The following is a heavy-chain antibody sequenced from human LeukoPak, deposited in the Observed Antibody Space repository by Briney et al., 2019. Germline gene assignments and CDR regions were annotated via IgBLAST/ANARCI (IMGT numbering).Heavy chain of an antibody. CDR1: GFTFSDYY. CDR3: ARRTDATGADY. V-gene: IGHV3-11*06. Sequence: PGGSLRLSCAASGFTFSDYYLSWIRQAPGKGLEWLSYISSGSTHTNYADSVKGRFTISRDNAKNSLYLQMNSLRAEDTAVYYCARRTDATGADYWGQGTLVTVSS. CDR2: ISSGSTHT. D-gene: IGHD3-10*01. J-gene: IGHJ4*02.